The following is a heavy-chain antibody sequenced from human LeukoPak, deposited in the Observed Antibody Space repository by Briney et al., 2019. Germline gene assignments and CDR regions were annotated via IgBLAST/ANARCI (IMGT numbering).Heavy chain of an antibody. CDR3: ATSVIAARGIWFDP. CDR1: GGTFSSYA. CDR2: INAGNGNT. Sequence: ASVKVSCKASGGTFSSYAISWVRQAPGQGLEWMGWINAGNGNTKYSQKFQGRVTITRDTSASTAYMELSSLRSEDTAVYYCATSVIAARGIWFDPWGQGTLVTVSS. D-gene: IGHD6-6*01. J-gene: IGHJ5*02. V-gene: IGHV1-3*01.